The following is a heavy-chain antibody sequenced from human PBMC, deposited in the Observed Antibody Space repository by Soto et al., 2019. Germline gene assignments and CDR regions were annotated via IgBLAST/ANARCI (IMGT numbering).Heavy chain of an antibody. J-gene: IGHJ5*02. Sequence: GESLKISCKGSGYSFTSYWIGWVRQMPGKGLEWMGIIYPGDSDTRYSPSFQGQVTISADKSISTAYLQWSSLKASDTAMYYCARHLAPNKIAAAGNPEFMFDPWGQGTLVTVSS. D-gene: IGHD6-13*01. CDR2: IYPGDSDT. CDR3: ARHLAPNKIAAAGNPEFMFDP. V-gene: IGHV5-51*01. CDR1: GYSFTSYW.